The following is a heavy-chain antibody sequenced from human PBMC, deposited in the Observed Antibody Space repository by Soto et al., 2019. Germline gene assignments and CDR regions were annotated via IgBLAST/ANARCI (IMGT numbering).Heavy chain of an antibody. J-gene: IGHJ1*01. Sequence: LSLSCAASGFTFSDYYMSWIRQAPGRGLEWVSYISSSGSTIYYADSVKGRFTTSRDNAKNSLYLQMNSLRAEDTAVYYCAKGVPGIAVAGTGYFQHWGQGTLVTVSS. CDR3: AKGVPGIAVAGTGYFQH. D-gene: IGHD6-19*01. CDR1: GFTFSDYY. V-gene: IGHV3-11*01. CDR2: ISSSGSTI.